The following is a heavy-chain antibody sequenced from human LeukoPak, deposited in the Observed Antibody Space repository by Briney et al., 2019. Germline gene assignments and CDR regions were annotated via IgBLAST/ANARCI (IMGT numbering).Heavy chain of an antibody. CDR1: GFTFSSYG. D-gene: IGHD5-18*01. CDR2: ISYDGSNK. J-gene: IGHJ6*03. CDR3: AKEGPDTAMVTWGSDYYCMDV. V-gene: IGHV3-30*18. Sequence: TGGSLRLSCAASGFTFSSYGMHWVRQAPGKGLEWVAVISYDGSNKYYADSVKGRFTISRDNSKNTLYLQMNSLRAEDTAVYYCAKEGPDTAMVTWGSDYYCMDVWGKGTTVTVSS.